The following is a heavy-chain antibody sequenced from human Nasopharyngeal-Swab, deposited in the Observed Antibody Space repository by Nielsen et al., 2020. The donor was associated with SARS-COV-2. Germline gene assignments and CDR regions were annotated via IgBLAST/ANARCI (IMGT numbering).Heavy chain of an antibody. Sequence: GESLKISCAASGFTFSSYAMHWVRQAPGKGLEWVAVISYDGSKKYYADSVKGRFTISRDNSKNTLYLQMNNLRAEDTAVYYCARDQGSSWYTYYYYYGMDVWGQGTTVTVSS. CDR1: GFTFSSYA. J-gene: IGHJ6*02. V-gene: IGHV3-30-3*01. D-gene: IGHD6-13*01. CDR2: ISYDGSKK. CDR3: ARDQGSSWYTYYYYYGMDV.